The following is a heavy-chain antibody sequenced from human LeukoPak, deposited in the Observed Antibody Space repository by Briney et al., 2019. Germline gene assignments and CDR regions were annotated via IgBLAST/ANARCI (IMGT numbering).Heavy chain of an antibody. CDR3: AKAEGFGEFNYYYYGMDV. V-gene: IGHV3-23*01. Sequence: GGSLRLSCAASGFTFSSYAMSWVRQAPGKGLEWVLAISGSGGSTYYADSVKGRFTISRDNSKNTLYLQMNSLRAEDTAVYYCAKAEGFGEFNYYYYGMDVWGQGTTVTVSS. CDR2: ISGSGGST. J-gene: IGHJ6*02. CDR1: GFTFSSYA. D-gene: IGHD3-10*01.